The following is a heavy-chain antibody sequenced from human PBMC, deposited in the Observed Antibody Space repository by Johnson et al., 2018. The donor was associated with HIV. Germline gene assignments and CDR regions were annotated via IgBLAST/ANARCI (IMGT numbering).Heavy chain of an antibody. CDR3: ARGIQPDAFDI. D-gene: IGHD2-2*01. J-gene: IGHJ3*02. V-gene: IGHV3-11*01. CDR2: ISGSGGST. CDR1: GFTFSDYY. Sequence: VQLVESGGGVVQPGGSLRLSCVASGFTFSDYYMTWIRQAPGKGLEWVSYISGSGGSTYYADSVKGRFTIPRDNSKNTLYVQMNSLRAEDTAVYYCARGIQPDAFDIWGQGTMVTVSS.